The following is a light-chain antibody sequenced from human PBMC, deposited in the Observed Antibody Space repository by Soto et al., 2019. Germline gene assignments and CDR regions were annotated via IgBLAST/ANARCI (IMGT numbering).Light chain of an antibody. Sequence: QSVLTQPPSVSGSPGQSVTISCTGTSSDVGSYNRVSWYHQPPGTAPKLIIYEVTNRPSGVPDRFSGSKSGNTASLTISGLQAEDEADYYCSSYTISSTYVFGNGTKVTVL. CDR1: SSDVGSYNR. CDR2: EVT. CDR3: SSYTISSTYV. V-gene: IGLV2-18*02. J-gene: IGLJ1*01.